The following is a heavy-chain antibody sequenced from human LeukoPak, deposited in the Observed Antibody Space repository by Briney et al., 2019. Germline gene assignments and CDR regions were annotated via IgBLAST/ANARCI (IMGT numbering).Heavy chain of an antibody. D-gene: IGHD2-2*02. CDR2: IIPILGIA. Sequence: SVKVSCKASGGTFSSYTISWVRQAPGQGLEWMGRIIPILGIAIYAQKFQGRVTITADKSTSTAYMELSSLRSEDTAVYYCAINIPPAHCSSTSCYTGDYWGQGTLVTVSS. V-gene: IGHV1-69*02. CDR1: GGTFSSYT. J-gene: IGHJ4*02. CDR3: AINIPPAHCSSTSCYTGDY.